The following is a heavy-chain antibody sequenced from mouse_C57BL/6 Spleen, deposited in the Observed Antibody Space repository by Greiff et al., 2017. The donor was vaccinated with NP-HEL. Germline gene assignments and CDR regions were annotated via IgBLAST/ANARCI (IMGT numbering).Heavy chain of an antibody. CDR1: GYTFTSYW. D-gene: IGHD2-4*01. Sequence: QVQLQQPGAELVMPGASVKLSCKASGYTFTSYWMHWVKQRPGQGLEWIGEIDPSDSYTNYNQKFKGKSTLTVDKSSSTAYMQLSSLTSEDSAVYYCARPYDYGEGFDYWGQGTTLTVSS. CDR3: ARPYDYGEGFDY. V-gene: IGHV1-69*01. J-gene: IGHJ2*01. CDR2: IDPSDSYT.